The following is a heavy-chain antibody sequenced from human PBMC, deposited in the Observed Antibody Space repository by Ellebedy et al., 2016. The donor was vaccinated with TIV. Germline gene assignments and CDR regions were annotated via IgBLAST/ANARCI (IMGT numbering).Heavy chain of an antibody. CDR1: GYTFTSYD. V-gene: IGHV1-8*01. CDR3: ARGHYYDSSGFSNPLIYY. CDR2: MNPNSGNT. Sequence: ASVKVSXXASGYTFTSYDINWLRQATGQGLEWMGWMNPNSGNTGFAQKFRGRVTVTRNTSISTAYMELSSLKSEDTAVYYCARGHYYDSSGFSNPLIYYWGQGTLVTVSS. D-gene: IGHD3-22*01. J-gene: IGHJ4*02.